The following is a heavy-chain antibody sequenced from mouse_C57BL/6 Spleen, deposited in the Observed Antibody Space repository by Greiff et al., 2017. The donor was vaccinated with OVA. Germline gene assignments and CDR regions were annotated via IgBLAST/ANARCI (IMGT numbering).Heavy chain of an antibody. D-gene: IGHD1-1*01. V-gene: IGHV1-55*01. Sequence: QVQLQQPGAELVKPGASVKMSCKASGYTFTSYWITWVKQRPGQGLEWIGDIYPGSGSTNYNEKFKSKATLTVDTSSSTAYMQLSSLTSEDSAVYYCARFTTVVAPGYFDVWGTGTTVTVSS. CDR3: ARFTTVVAPGYFDV. CDR2: IYPGSGST. CDR1: GYTFTSYW. J-gene: IGHJ1*03.